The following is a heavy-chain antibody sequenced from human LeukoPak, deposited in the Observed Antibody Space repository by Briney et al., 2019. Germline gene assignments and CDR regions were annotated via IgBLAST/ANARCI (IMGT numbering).Heavy chain of an antibody. V-gene: IGHV3-30*03. CDR2: ISYDGSNK. D-gene: IGHD1-26*01. Sequence: GRSLRLSCAASGFTFSSYGMHWVRQAPGKGLEWVAVISYDGSNKYYADSVKGRFTISRDNSKNTLYLQMNSLRAEDTAVYYCVRGRELLREWFDPWGQGTLVTVSS. J-gene: IGHJ5*02. CDR3: VRGRELLREWFDP. CDR1: GFTFSSYG.